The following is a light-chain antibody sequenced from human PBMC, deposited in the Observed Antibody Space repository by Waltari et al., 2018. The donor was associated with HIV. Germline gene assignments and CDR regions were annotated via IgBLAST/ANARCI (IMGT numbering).Light chain of an antibody. CDR3: SSYTRSNKV. V-gene: IGLV2-14*01. CDR2: EIS. CDR1: SSDVGGYNY. J-gene: IGLJ1*01. Sequence: QSALTQPASVSGSPGQSITIPCTGTSSDVGGYNYVSWYQQHPGKAPKLMIYEISNRPSGVSNRFSGSKSGNTASLTISGLQAEDEADYYCSSYTRSNKVFGTGTKVTVL.